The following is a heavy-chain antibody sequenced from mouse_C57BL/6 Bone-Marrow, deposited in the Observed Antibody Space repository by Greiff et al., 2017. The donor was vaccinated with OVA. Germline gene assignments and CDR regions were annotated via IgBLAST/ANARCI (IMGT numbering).Heavy chain of an antibody. V-gene: IGHV1-42*01. Sequence: EVKVVESGPELVKPGASVKISCKASGYSFTGYYMNWVKQSPEKSLEWIGEINPSTGGTTYNQKFKAKATLTVDKSSSTAYMQLKSLTSEDSAVYYCARSNYGSSYLYAMDYWGQGTSVTVSS. CDR1: GYSFTGYY. CDR3: ARSNYGSSYLYAMDY. J-gene: IGHJ4*01. CDR2: INPSTGGT. D-gene: IGHD1-1*01.